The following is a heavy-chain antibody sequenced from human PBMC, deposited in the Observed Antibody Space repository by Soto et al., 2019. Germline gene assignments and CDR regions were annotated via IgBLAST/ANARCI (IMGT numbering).Heavy chain of an antibody. D-gene: IGHD3-9*01. Sequence: GGTLRLSCAASGFTFSDYGMHWVRQAPGKGLEWVAVIWYDGSNKYYADSVKGRFTISRDNTKNTLYVQMNSLRAEDTAVYYCARDPLHYDILTGYSPNYLDQWGQGTLVTVSS. CDR3: ARDPLHYDILTGYSPNYLDQ. CDR2: IWYDGSNK. J-gene: IGHJ4*02. V-gene: IGHV3-33*01. CDR1: GFTFSDYG.